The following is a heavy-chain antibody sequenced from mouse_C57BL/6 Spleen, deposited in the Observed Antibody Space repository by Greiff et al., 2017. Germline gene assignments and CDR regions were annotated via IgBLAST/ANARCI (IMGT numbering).Heavy chain of an antibody. V-gene: IGHV1-53*01. J-gene: IGHJ3*01. CDR2: INPSNGGT. CDR3: AGSSCHGFAY. D-gene: IGHD6-1*01. CDR1: GYTFTSYW. Sequence: VQLQQPGTELVKPGASVKLSCKASGYTFTSYWMHWVKQRPGQGLEWIGNINPSNGGTNYNEKFKSKATLTVDKSASTAYMQLSRLASEGSAVYFCAGSSCHGFAYWGQGTLVTVSA.